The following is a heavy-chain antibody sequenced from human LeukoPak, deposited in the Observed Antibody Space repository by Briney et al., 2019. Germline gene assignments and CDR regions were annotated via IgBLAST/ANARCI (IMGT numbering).Heavy chain of an antibody. Sequence: SVKVSCKASGGTFSSYAISWVRQAPGQGLEWMGGIIPIFGTANYAQKFQGRVTITADESTSTAYMELSSLRSEDTAVYYCARDEDYGIFFNIDYWGQGTLVTVSS. CDR1: GGTFSSYA. D-gene: IGHD4-17*01. CDR3: ARDEDYGIFFNIDY. CDR2: IIPIFGTA. V-gene: IGHV1-69*01. J-gene: IGHJ4*02.